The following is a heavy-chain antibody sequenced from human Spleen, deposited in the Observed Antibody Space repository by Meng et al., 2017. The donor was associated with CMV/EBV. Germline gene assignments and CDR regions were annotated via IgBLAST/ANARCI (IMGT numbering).Heavy chain of an antibody. CDR2: LFSGGSK. CDR3: ARGGTYFDY. J-gene: IGHJ4*02. Sequence: LRLSCADSGFTVSSNYMTWVRQAPGKRLEWVSVLFSGGSKYYADSVRGRFAISRDNSNNTLYLQMNSLRAEDTAVYYCARGGTYFDYWGQGTLVTVSS. V-gene: IGHV3-53*01. CDR1: GFTVSSNY.